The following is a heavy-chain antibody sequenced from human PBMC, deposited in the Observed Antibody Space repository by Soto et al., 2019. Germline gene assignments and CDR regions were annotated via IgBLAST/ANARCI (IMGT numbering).Heavy chain of an antibody. CDR3: ARDGGGYYLDY. Sequence: ESGGGLVQPGGSLRLSCAASGFTFSSYAMHWVRQAPGKGLEYVSAISSNGGSTYYANSVKGRFTISRDNSKNTLYLQMGSLRAEDMAVYYCARDGGGYYLDYWGHVTLVTVSS. J-gene: IGHJ4*01. CDR2: ISSNGGST. V-gene: IGHV3-64*01. CDR1: GFTFSSYA. D-gene: IGHD2-15*01.